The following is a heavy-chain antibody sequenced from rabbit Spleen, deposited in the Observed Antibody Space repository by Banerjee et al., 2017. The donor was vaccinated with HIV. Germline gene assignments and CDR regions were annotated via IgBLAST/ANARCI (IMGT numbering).Heavy chain of an antibody. CDR3: ARDTSSSFSSYGMDL. D-gene: IGHD1-1*01. CDR2: IYAGSSGST. Sequence: QSLEESGGGLVKPGASLTLTCKASGLDFSGDSYDSYMCWVRQAPGKGLEWIACIYAGSSGSTYYASWAKGRFTISKTSSTTVTLQVTSLTAADTATYFCARDTSSSFSSYGMDLWGQGTLVTVS. CDR1: GLDFSGDSY. J-gene: IGHJ6*01. V-gene: IGHV1S40*01.